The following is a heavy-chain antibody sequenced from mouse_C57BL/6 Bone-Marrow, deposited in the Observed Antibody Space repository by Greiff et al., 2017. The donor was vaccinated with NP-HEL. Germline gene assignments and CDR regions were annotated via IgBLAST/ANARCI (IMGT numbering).Heavy chain of an antibody. V-gene: IGHV1-72*01. Sequence: VQLQQPGAELVKPGASVKLSCKASGYTFTSYWMHWVKQRPGRGREWIGRIDPNSGGTKYNEKFKSKATLTVDKPSSTAYMQLSSLTSEDSAVYYCARGGYSNYAWFAYWGQGTLVTVSA. CDR2: IDPNSGGT. D-gene: IGHD2-5*01. CDR3: ARGGYSNYAWFAY. J-gene: IGHJ3*01. CDR1: GYTFTSYW.